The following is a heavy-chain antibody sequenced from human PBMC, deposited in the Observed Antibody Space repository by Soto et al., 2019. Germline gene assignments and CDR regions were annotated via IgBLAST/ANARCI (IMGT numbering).Heavy chain of an antibody. CDR2: INAGNGNT. CDR3: ASAYCGGDCYSSSFDY. Sequence: GASVKVSCKASGYTFTSYAMHWVRQAPGQRLEWMGWINAGNGNTKYSQKFQGRVTITRDTSASTAYMELSSLRSEDTAVYYCASAYCGGDCYSSSFDYWGQGTLVTVSS. CDR1: GYTFTSYA. D-gene: IGHD2-21*02. V-gene: IGHV1-3*01. J-gene: IGHJ4*02.